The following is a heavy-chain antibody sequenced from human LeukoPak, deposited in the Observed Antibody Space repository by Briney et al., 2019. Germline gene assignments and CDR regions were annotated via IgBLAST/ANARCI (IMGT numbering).Heavy chain of an antibody. J-gene: IGHJ5*02. CDR3: ARDRYYYDSSGYSP. CDR1: GYTFTGYY. V-gene: IGHV1-2*02. D-gene: IGHD3-22*01. CDR2: INPNSGGT. Sequence: ASVKVSCKASGYTFTGYYMHWVRQAPGQGLEWMGWINPNSGGTNYAQKFQGRVTMTRDTPISTAYMELSRLRSDDTAVYYCARDRYYYDSSGYSPWGQGTLVTVSS.